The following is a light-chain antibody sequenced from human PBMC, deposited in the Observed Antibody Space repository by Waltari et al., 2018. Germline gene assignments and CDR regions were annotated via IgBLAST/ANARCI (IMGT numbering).Light chain of an antibody. Sequence: DIQMTQSPSSLSASVGDRVTLTCRARESISSYLNWYQQKPGKAPQLLIYAASNLQTGVPSRFSGSGSGTDFSLTITSLQPEDFATYYCQQSYSSPRTFGQGTKLEIK. CDR1: ESISSY. V-gene: IGKV1-39*01. CDR3: QQSYSSPRT. J-gene: IGKJ2*01. CDR2: AAS.